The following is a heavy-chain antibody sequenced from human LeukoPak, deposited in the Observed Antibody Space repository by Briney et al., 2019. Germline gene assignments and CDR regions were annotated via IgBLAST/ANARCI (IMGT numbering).Heavy chain of an antibody. D-gene: IGHD3-10*01. Sequence: SETLSLTCTVSGGSVSSGSYYWSWIRQPPGEGLEWIGYIYYSGSTNYNPSLKSRVTISVDTSKNQFSQKLSSVTAADTAVYYCARERGITMVRGGWFDPWGQGTLVTVSS. CDR3: ARERGITMVRGGWFDP. V-gene: IGHV4-61*01. J-gene: IGHJ5*02. CDR1: GGSVSSGSYY. CDR2: IYYSGST.